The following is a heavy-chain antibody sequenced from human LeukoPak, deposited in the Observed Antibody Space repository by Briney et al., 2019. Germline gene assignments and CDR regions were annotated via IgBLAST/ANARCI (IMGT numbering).Heavy chain of an antibody. CDR3: ARSTAMVRGVFDY. Sequence: PSETLSLTCAVYGGSFSGYYWSWIRQPPGKGLEWIGEINHRGSTNYNPSLKSRVTISVDTSKNQFSLKLSSVTAADTAVYYCARSTAMVRGVFDYWGQGTLVTVSS. CDR1: GGSFSGYY. V-gene: IGHV4-34*01. D-gene: IGHD3-10*01. J-gene: IGHJ4*02. CDR2: INHRGST.